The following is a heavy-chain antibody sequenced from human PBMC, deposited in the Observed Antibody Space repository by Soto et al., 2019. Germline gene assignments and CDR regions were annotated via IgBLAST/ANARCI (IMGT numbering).Heavy chain of an antibody. CDR2: IYTSGST. J-gene: IGHJ3*02. CDR1: GGSISSYY. D-gene: IGHD2-15*01. CDR3: ARGSWWVRDDAFDI. V-gene: IGHV4-4*07. Sequence: QVQLQESGPGLVKPSETLSLTCTVSGGSISSYYWSWIRQPAGKGLEWIGRIYTSGSTNYNPSLKSRVTMSVDTSKNQFSLKLSSVTAADTAVYYCARGSWWVRDDAFDIWGQGTMVTVSS.